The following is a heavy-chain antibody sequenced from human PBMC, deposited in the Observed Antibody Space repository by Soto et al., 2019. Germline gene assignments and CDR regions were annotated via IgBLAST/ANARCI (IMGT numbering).Heavy chain of an antibody. CDR3: AKAIPGFTSSWNRSGFDL. V-gene: IGHV3-23*01. CDR1: GFTFSRYA. CDR2: ISGSGGRS. J-gene: IGHJ3*01. D-gene: IGHD6-13*01. Sequence: EVQLLESGGGLVQPGGSLRLSCAASGFTFSRYAMTWVRQAPGEGLEWVSAISGSGGRSEYADSVNGRFTISRDNSKNTLYLQMNSLRADDTALYYCAKAIPGFTSSWNRSGFDLWGQGTMVTVSS.